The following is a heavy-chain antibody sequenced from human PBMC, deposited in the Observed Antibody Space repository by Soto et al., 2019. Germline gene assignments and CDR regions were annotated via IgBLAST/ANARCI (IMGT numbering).Heavy chain of an antibody. CDR2: ISYDGSNK. V-gene: IGHV3-30*03. CDR3: AADYYGSRTSLDY. J-gene: IGHJ4*02. CDR1: GFTFSSYG. Sequence: GGSLRLSCAASGFTFSSYGMHWVRQAPGKGLEWVAVISYDGSNKYYADSVKGRFTISRDNSKNTLYLQMNSLRAEDTAVYYCAADYYGSRTSLDYWGQGTLVTVSS. D-gene: IGHD3-10*01.